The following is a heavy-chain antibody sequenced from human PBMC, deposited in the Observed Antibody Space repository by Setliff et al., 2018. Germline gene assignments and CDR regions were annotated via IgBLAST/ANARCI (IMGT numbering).Heavy chain of an antibody. CDR3: ARDRVQARQGSAPLRIAVAGTQGHLDY. V-gene: IGHV4-59*01. D-gene: IGHD6-19*01. CDR1: GGSINNYY. CDR2: ISYSGKT. J-gene: IGHJ4*02. Sequence: SETLSLTCTVSGGSINNYYWSWVRQPPGKGLEWLGYISYSGKTNYNPSLKSRVTISVDTSKNQFSLKLSSVTAADTAVYYCARDRVQARQGSAPLRIAVAGTQGHLDYWGQGTLVTVSS.